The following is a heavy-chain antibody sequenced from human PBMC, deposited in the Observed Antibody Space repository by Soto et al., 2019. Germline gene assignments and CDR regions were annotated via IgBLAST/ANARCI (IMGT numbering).Heavy chain of an antibody. D-gene: IGHD3-10*01. V-gene: IGHV4-39*01. J-gene: IGHJ6*03. Sequence: SETLSLTCTVSGGSISSSSYYWGWIRQPPGKGLEWIGSIYYSGSTYYNPSLKSRVTISVDTSKNQFSLKLSSVTAADTAVYYSASYYNYGSWSYSLLIYYYSYMDVWGKGTTVTVSS. CDR2: IYYSGST. CDR1: GGSISSSSYY. CDR3: ASYYNYGSWSYSLLIYYYSYMDV.